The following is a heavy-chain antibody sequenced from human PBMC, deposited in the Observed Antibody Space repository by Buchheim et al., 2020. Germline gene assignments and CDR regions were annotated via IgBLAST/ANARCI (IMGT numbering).Heavy chain of an antibody. J-gene: IGHJ4*02. CDR2: IYFGWST. CDR3: VMGDYEFAN. CDR1: GVSIYSSY. Sequence: QVQLQESGPGLVKPSETLSLTCTVSGVSIYSSYWTWIRQPLGKGLEWIGNIYFGWSTNYNPSLNGRVTMSIDTSKNQFSLTMTSVTAADTAVYYCVMGDYEFANWGQGT. D-gene: IGHD3-16*01. V-gene: IGHV4-59*01.